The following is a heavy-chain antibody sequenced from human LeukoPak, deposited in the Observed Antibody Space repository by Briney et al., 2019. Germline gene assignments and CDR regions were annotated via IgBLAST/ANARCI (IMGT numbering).Heavy chain of an antibody. CDR3: ARRLTGEGYYYYYMDV. V-gene: IGHV1-69*13. CDR1: GGTFSSYA. J-gene: IGHJ6*03. Sequence: ASVKVSCXASGGTFSSYAISWVRQAPGQGLAWMGGIIPIFGTANYAQKFQGRVTITADESTSTAYMELSSLRSEDTAVYYCARRLTGEGYYYYYMDVWGKGTTVTVSS. D-gene: IGHD3-10*01. CDR2: IIPIFGTA.